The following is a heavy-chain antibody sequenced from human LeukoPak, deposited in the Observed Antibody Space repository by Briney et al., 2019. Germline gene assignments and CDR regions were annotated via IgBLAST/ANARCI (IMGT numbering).Heavy chain of an antibody. J-gene: IGHJ4*02. CDR3: ARVGRDGYNQFDH. CDR1: GGTFSSYA. Sequence: SVKVSCKASGGTFSSYAISWVRQAPGQGLEWMGRIIPILGIANYAQKFQGRVTITADKSTSTAYMELSSLRSEDTAVYYCARVGRDGYNQFDHWGQGTLVTVSS. V-gene: IGHV1-69*04. D-gene: IGHD5-24*01. CDR2: IIPILGIA.